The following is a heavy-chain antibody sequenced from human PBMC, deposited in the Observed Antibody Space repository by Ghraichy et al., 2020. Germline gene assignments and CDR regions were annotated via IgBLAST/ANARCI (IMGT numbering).Heavy chain of an antibody. CDR1: GFTVSSNY. Sequence: GGSLRLSCAASGFTVSSNYMSWVRQAPGKGLEWVSVIYSGGSTYYADSVKGRFTISRDNSKNTLYLQMNSLRAEDTAVYYCARGGYSYGRDFDYCGQGTLVTVSS. D-gene: IGHD5-18*01. V-gene: IGHV3-53*01. J-gene: IGHJ4*02. CDR3: ARGGYSYGRDFDY. CDR2: IYSGGST.